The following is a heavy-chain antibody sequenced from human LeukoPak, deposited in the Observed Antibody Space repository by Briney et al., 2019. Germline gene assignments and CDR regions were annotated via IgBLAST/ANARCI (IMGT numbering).Heavy chain of an antibody. CDR3: ARDRDDFWSRYYNYGMDV. D-gene: IGHD3-3*01. CDR1: GFTFSRES. CDR2: ISSSSSII. V-gene: IGHV3-48*02. J-gene: IGHJ6*02. Sequence: PGGSLRLSCAASGFTFSRESMDWVRQAPGKGLEWVSYISSSSSIIYYADSVKGRFTISRDDAKNSLYLQMNSLRDEDTAVYYCARDRDDFWSRYYNYGMDVWGQGTTVTVSS.